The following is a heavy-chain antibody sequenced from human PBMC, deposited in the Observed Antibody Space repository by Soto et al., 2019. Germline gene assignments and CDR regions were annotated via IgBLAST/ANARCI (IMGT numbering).Heavy chain of an antibody. J-gene: IGHJ4*02. D-gene: IGHD3-10*01. CDR1: GFTFSSYW. CDR3: GRGASGSYRLDY. Sequence: EVQLVEFGGGLVQPGGSLRLSCAASGFTFSSYWMHWVRQAPGKGLMWVSRINSDGSSTNYADSVKGQFTISRDNAKNTLYLQMNSLRAEDTAVYYCGRGASGSYRLDYWGQGTLVTVSS. V-gene: IGHV3-74*01. CDR2: INSDGSST.